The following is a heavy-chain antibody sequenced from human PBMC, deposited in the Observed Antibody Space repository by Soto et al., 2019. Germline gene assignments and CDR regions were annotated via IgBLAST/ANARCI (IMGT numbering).Heavy chain of an antibody. Sequence: PGGSLRLSCAAPGFTFSRYAMHWVRQAPAKGLEWVAVISYDGSNKYYADSVKGRFTISRDNSKNTLDLQMNSLRAEDTAVYYFARDLGKYCTNGVRYSFDYWGQGTLVTV. CDR1: GFTFSRYA. V-gene: IGHV3-30-3*01. D-gene: IGHD2-8*01. CDR2: ISYDGSNK. CDR3: ARDLGKYCTNGVRYSFDY. J-gene: IGHJ4*02.